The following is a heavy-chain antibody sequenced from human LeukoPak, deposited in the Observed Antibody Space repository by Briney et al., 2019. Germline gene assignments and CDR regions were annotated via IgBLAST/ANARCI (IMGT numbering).Heavy chain of an antibody. CDR2: ISGSGGST. V-gene: IGHV3-23*01. Sequence: GGSLRLSCAASGFTFSSYAMSWVRQAPGKGLEWVSAISGSGGSTYYADSVKGRFTISRDNSKNTLYLQMNSLRAEDTAVYYCAKDATYYDYVWGSYRTGYYFDYWGQGTLVTVSS. CDR3: AKDATYYDYVWGSYRTGYYFDY. J-gene: IGHJ4*02. CDR1: GFTFSSYA. D-gene: IGHD3-16*02.